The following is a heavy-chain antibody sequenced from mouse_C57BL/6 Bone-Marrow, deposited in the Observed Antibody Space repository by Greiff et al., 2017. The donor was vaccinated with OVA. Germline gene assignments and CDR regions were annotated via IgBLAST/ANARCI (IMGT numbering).Heavy chain of an antibody. V-gene: IGHV1-39*01. Sequence: EVQLQQSGPELVKPGASVKISCKASGYSFTDYNMNWVKQSNGKSLEWIGVINPNYGTTSYNQKFKGKATLTVDQSSSTAYMQLNSLTSEDSAVYYCAREAMIITTVVSKVAWFAYWGQGTLVTVSA. CDR1: GYSFTDYN. J-gene: IGHJ3*01. D-gene: IGHD1-1*01. CDR2: INPNYGTT. CDR3: AREAMIITTVVSKVAWFAY.